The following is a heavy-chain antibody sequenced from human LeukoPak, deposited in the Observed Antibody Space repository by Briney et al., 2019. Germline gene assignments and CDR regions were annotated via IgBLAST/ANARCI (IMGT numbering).Heavy chain of an antibody. CDR2: INPGGSSI. V-gene: IGHV3-74*01. CDR1: GFTFSSYW. CDR3: ARSNQADDY. D-gene: IGHD1-14*01. Sequence: GGSLRLSCAASGFTFSSYWMHWVRQVPGKGLVWVARINPGGSSITYADSVKGRFTISRDNAKSTLYLQMDSLRAEDTGAYYCARSNQADDYWGQGTLVTVSS. J-gene: IGHJ4*02.